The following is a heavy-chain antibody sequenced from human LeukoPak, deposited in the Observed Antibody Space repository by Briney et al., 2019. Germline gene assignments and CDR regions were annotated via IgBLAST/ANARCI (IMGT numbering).Heavy chain of an antibody. J-gene: IGHJ4*02. CDR1: GFTFSSYS. CDR2: ISGSGGST. D-gene: IGHD5-18*01. V-gene: IGHV3-23*01. Sequence: GGSLRLSSAASGFTFSSYSMNWVRQAPGKGLEWVSAISGSGGSTYYADSVKGRFTISRDNSKNTLYLQMNSLRAEDTAVYYCAQDRLSGGYSYVRYWGQGTLVTVSS. CDR3: AQDRLSGGYSYVRY.